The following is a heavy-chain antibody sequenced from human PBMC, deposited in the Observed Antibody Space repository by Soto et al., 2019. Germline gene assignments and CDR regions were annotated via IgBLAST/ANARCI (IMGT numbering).Heavy chain of an antibody. CDR3: ATHGATTMARGAMKHYYYVMDV. Sequence: SSVKVSCKASGCVFSSVTSSRVRLAHGQGLEWLGGIIPIFDTPTYAQNFQGRVTITADKSTNTVYMELSSLRSEDTAVYYCATHGATTMARGAMKHYYYVMDVWGQGTTVTVSS. J-gene: IGHJ6*02. V-gene: IGHV1-69*06. CDR2: IIPIFDTP. CDR1: GCVFSSVT. D-gene: IGHD3-10*01.